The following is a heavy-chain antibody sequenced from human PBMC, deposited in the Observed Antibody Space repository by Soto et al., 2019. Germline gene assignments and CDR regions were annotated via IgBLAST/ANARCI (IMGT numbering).Heavy chain of an antibody. V-gene: IGHV1-69*13. Sequence: SVKVSCKTSGGAFGRYSVSWVRQAPGQGLEWIGGVIPVFNTSNYSLKFQGRVAIFADVSTSTVFMELRSLRSEDTALYYCARGDEMTAVTTFEYSGHGTLVTVS. CDR2: VIPVFNTS. CDR1: GGAFGRYS. J-gene: IGHJ4*01. D-gene: IGHD4-17*01. CDR3: ARGDEMTAVTTFEY.